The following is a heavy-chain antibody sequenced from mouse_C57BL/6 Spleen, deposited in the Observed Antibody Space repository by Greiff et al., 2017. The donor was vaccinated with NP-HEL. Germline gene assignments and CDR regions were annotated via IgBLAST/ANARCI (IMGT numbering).Heavy chain of an antibody. CDR2: IYPRDGST. J-gene: IGHJ1*03. D-gene: IGHD1-1*01. CDR1: GYTFTSYD. V-gene: IGHV1-85*01. CDR3: ARGDYGSSGYFDV. Sequence: VQLQQSGPELVKPGASVKLSCKASGYTFTSYDINWVKQRPGQGLEWIGWIYPRDGSTKYNEKFKGKATLTVDTSSSTAYMELHSLTSEDSAVYFCARGDYGSSGYFDVWGTGTTVTVSS.